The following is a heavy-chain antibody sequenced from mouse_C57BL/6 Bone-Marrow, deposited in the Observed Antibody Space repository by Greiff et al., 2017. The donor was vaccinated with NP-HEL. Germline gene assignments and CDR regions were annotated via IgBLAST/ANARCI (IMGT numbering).Heavy chain of an antibody. J-gene: IGHJ3*01. CDR3: ANYGSSRAY. CDR1: GYTFTSYW. V-gene: IGHV1-64*01. Sequence: QVQLQQPGAELVKPGASVKLSCKASGYTFTSYWMHWVKQRPGQGLEWIGMIHPNSGSTNYNEKFKSKATLTVDKSSSTAYMQLSSLTSEDSSVYYCANYGSSRAYWGQGTLVTVSA. CDR2: IHPNSGST. D-gene: IGHD1-1*01.